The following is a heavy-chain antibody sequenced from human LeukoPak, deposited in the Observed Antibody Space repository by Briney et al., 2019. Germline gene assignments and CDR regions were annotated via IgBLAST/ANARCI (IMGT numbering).Heavy chain of an antibody. Sequence: PGGSLRLSCAASGFTFASYAMSWVRQAPGRGLEWVSAISGSGANTYYADSVKGRFTISRDNSKNTLYLQMNSLRAEDTAVYYCAKLDYYGNYWGQGTLVTVSS. CDR2: ISGSGANT. CDR3: AKLDYYGNY. D-gene: IGHD3-10*01. V-gene: IGHV3-23*01. CDR1: GFTFASYA. J-gene: IGHJ4*02.